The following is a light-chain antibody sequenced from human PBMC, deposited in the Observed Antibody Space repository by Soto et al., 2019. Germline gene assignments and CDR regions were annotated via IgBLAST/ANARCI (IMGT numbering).Light chain of an antibody. Sequence: QSVLTQPASVSGSPGQSIAISCTGTRSDVGAYNYVSWYQQHPGKAPKLMISEVTNRPSGVSNRFSASKSGNTASLTISGLQAEDETDYYCCSYTSNITPYVFGTGTKLTVL. CDR3: CSYTSNITPYV. J-gene: IGLJ1*01. CDR1: RSDVGAYNY. CDR2: EVT. V-gene: IGLV2-14*01.